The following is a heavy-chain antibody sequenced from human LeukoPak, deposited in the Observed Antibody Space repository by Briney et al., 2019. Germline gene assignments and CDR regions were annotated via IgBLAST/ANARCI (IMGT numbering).Heavy chain of an antibody. Sequence: GGSLRLSCATSGFIFSSHAMTWVRQAPGKGLEWLSAISISGDDTYYADSVKGRFTISRDNSKNTLYLQMNSLSADDTAMYYCANEIRPNDYWGQGTLVTVSS. CDR2: ISISGDDT. CDR3: ANEIRPNDY. V-gene: IGHV3-23*01. D-gene: IGHD4-17*01. J-gene: IGHJ4*02. CDR1: GFIFSSHA.